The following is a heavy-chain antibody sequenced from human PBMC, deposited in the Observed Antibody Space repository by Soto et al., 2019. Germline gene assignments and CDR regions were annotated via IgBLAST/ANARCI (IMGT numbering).Heavy chain of an antibody. CDR1: GGSFSGYY. CDR2: INHSGST. J-gene: IGHJ5*02. CDR3: ARGGESSSWYYLMNWFDP. V-gene: IGHV4-34*01. D-gene: IGHD6-13*01. Sequence: SETLSLTCAVYGGSFSGYYWSWIRQPPGKGLEWIGEINHSGSTNYNPSLKSRVTISVDTSKNQFSLKLSSVTAADTAVYYCARGGESSSWYYLMNWFDPWGQGTLDTVSX.